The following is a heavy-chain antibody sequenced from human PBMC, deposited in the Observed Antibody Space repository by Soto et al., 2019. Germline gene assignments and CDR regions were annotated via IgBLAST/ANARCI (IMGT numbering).Heavy chain of an antibody. CDR2: MNPNTGNS. CDR3: ARRAETNGWDGFGADKYYFDF. J-gene: IGHJ4*02. Sequence: ASVKVSCKASGYTFTSYDIYWVRQATGQGLEWMGWMNPNTGNSGYAQKFQGRVTVTSDTSINTVHMELSSLRSEDTAVYYCARRAETNGWDGFGADKYYFDFWGQGTLVTVSS. CDR1: GYTFTSYD. D-gene: IGHD6-19*01. V-gene: IGHV1-8*01.